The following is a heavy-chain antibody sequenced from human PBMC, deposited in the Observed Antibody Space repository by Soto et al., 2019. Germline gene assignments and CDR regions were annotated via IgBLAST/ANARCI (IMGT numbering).Heavy chain of an antibody. J-gene: IGHJ3*02. CDR3: ARRATTVTYDAFDI. Sequence: QLQLQESGPGLVKPSETLSLTCSVSGGSISSSTYYWGWVRQPPGKGLEWIGSIYYSGTAHYNPSLKSRLTISVDTSKNQFSLNLSSVTAADTAVYYCARRATTVTYDAFDIWGQGTMVTVSS. D-gene: IGHD4-17*01. V-gene: IGHV4-39*01. CDR2: IYYSGTA. CDR1: GGSISSSTYY.